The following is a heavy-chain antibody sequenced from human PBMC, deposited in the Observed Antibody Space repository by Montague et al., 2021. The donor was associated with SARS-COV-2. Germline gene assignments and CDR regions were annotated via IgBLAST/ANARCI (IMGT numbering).Heavy chain of an antibody. J-gene: IGHJ4*02. Sequence: SETLSPTCTVSGGAISTSSFHWGRVRQSPGKGLEWIATIYSSGSAYYNPSLKSRVSISIDTSKNKFSLQLTSVTAADTAVYYCARHAPFSDNYRRYPFNFDLWGQGTLVTVSS. D-gene: IGHD1-1*01. CDR3: ARHAPFSDNYRRYPFNFDL. V-gene: IGHV4-39*01. CDR2: IYSSGSA. CDR1: GGAISTSSFH.